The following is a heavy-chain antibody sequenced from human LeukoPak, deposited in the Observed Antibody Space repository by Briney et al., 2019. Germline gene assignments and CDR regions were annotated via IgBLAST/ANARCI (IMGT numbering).Heavy chain of an antibody. V-gene: IGHV3-66*01. CDR3: ARATVTPLFDY. CDR2: IYSGGST. J-gene: IGHJ4*02. Sequence: GGSLRLSCAASGFTVSSNYMSWVRQAPGKGLEWVSVIYSGGSTYYAVSVKGRFTISRDNSKNTLYLQMNSLRAEDTAVYYCARATVTPLFDYWGQGTLVTVSS. D-gene: IGHD4-17*01. CDR1: GFTVSSNY.